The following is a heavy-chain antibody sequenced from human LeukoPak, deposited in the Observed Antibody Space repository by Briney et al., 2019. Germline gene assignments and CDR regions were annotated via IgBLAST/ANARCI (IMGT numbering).Heavy chain of an antibody. J-gene: IGHJ4*02. Sequence: GGSLRLSCAASGFTFSSYWMHWVRQAPGKGLVWVSRINSDGSSTSYADSVKGRFTISRDNAKNKLYLQMNSLRAEDTAVYYCARERWFGELLFDYWGQGTLVTVSS. V-gene: IGHV3-74*01. D-gene: IGHD3-10*01. CDR3: ARERWFGELLFDY. CDR1: GFTFSSYW. CDR2: INSDGSST.